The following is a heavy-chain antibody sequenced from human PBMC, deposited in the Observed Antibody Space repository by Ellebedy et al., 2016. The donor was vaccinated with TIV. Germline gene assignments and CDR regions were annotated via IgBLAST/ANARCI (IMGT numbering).Heavy chain of an antibody. CDR2: VKQDGGEK. CDR3: ARGGYGRPFDC. J-gene: IGHJ4*02. CDR1: GFTFSNYW. V-gene: IGHV3-7*03. D-gene: IGHD5-12*01. Sequence: GGSLRLSCAASGFTFSNYWMKWARQAPGKGLEWVANVKQDGGEKYYVDSVKGRFTIARDNAKNSLFLQMNSLRVEDTAVYFCARGGYGRPFDCWGQGTLVTVSS.